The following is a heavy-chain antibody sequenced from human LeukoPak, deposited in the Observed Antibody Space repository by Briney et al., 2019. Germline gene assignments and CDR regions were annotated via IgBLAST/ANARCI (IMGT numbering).Heavy chain of an antibody. D-gene: IGHD5-24*01. CDR2: IYPGDSDT. J-gene: IGHJ4*02. Sequence: GESLKISCKGSGYSFTSYWIAWVRHMPGKGLEWMGIIYPGDSDTRSNPSFQGQVTISADKSISAAYLQWSNLKASDTAMYYCARRLPSVETFDYWGQGTLVTVSS. CDR1: GYSFTSYW. CDR3: ARRLPSVETFDY. V-gene: IGHV5-51*01.